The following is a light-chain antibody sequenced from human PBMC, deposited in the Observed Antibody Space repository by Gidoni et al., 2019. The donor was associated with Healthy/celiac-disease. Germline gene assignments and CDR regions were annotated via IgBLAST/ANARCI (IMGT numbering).Light chain of an antibody. J-gene: IGKJ2*01. CDR1: QSLLDSDDGNTY. V-gene: IGKV2-40*01. CDR3: MQRIEFPYT. CDR2: TLS. Sequence: DIVMTQTPLSLPVTPGEPASISCRSSQSLLDSDDGNTYLDWYLQKPGQSPQRLIYTLSYRAPGVPDRFSGSGSGTDFTLKISRVEAEDVGVYYCMQRIEFPYTFXXXTKLEIK.